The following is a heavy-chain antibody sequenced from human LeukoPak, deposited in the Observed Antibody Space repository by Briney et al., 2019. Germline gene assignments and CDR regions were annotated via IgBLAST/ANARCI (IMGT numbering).Heavy chain of an antibody. D-gene: IGHD6-13*01. CDR2: IYPGDSDT. CDR3: AGRVIAAAGTGNWFDP. Sequence: GESLKISCKGSGYSFTSYWIGWVRQMPGKGLEWMGIIYPGDSDTRYSPSFQGQVTISADKSISTAYLQWSSLKASDTAMYYCAGRVIAAAGTGNWFDPWGQGTLVTVSS. CDR1: GYSFTSYW. J-gene: IGHJ5*02. V-gene: IGHV5-51*01.